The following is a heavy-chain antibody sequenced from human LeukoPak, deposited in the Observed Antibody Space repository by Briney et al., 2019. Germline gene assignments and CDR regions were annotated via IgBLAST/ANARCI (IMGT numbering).Heavy chain of an antibody. J-gene: IGHJ4*02. D-gene: IGHD3-22*01. V-gene: IGHV3-53*01. CDR2: IYTGGTT. Sequence: GGSLRLSCAVSGFTVSSNYMSWVRQAPGKGLEWVSVIYTGGTTYYADSAKGRFTISRDNSKNTLYLQMNSLRAEDTAVYYCARDGDDTSGYFSPFDYWGQGTLVTVSS. CDR3: ARDGDDTSGYFSPFDY. CDR1: GFTVSSNY.